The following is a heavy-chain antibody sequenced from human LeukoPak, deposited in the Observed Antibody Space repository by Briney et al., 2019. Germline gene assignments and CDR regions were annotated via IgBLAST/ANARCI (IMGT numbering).Heavy chain of an antibody. D-gene: IGHD2-8*01. CDR1: GFTFNSYS. Sequence: GGSLRLSCAASGFTFNSYSMNWVRQAPGKGLEWVSSISSSSSYKKNADSLKGRFTISRDNAKNSLYLQMNSLRAEDTAVYYCANGYCTNGVCYPYYYYYMDVWGKGTTVTVSS. V-gene: IGHV3-21*01. CDR2: ISSSSSYK. J-gene: IGHJ6*03. CDR3: ANGYCTNGVCYPYYYYYMDV.